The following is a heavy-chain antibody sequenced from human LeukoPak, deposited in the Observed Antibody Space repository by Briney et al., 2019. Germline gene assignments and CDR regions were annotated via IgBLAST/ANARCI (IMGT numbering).Heavy chain of an antibody. CDR3: AKLLESGELELDYFDY. CDR1: GFTFSSYG. J-gene: IGHJ4*02. V-gene: IGHV3-30*02. Sequence: PGGSLRLSCAASGFTFSSYGMHWVRQAPGKGLEWVAFIRYDGSNKYYADSVKGRFTISRDNSKNTLYLQMNSLRAEDTAAYYCAKLLESGELELDYFDYWGQGTLVTVSS. CDR2: IRYDGSNK. D-gene: IGHD5-24*01.